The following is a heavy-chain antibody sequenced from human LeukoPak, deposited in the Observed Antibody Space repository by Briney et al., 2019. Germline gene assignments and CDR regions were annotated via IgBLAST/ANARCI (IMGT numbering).Heavy chain of an antibody. D-gene: IGHD6-19*01. V-gene: IGHV4-59*01. J-gene: IGHJ3*02. Sequence: PSQTLSLTCTVSGGSISSYYWSWIRQPPGKGLEWIGYIYYSGSTNYNPSLKSRVTISVDTSKNQFSLKLSSVTAADTAVYCCARDLAVAGRDAFDIWGQGTMVTVSS. CDR2: IYYSGST. CDR3: ARDLAVAGRDAFDI. CDR1: GGSISSYY.